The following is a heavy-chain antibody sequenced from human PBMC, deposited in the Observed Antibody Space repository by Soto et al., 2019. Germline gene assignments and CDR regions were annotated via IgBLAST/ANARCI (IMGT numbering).Heavy chain of an antibody. CDR1: GDSISSYY. D-gene: IGHD2-21*02. V-gene: IGHV4-4*07. J-gene: IGHJ4*02. CDR3: ARVPYCGGDYYPLFDH. Sequence: SETLSLTCIVSGDSISSYYWSWIRQPAGKGLEWIGRIHTGGSANYNPSLKSRVTMSVDTSKNQFSLKLSSVTAADTAVYFCARVPYCGGDYYPLFDHWGQGTLVTVSS. CDR2: IHTGGSA.